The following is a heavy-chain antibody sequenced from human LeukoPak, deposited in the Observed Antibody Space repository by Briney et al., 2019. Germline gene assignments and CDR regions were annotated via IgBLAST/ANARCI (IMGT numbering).Heavy chain of an antibody. CDR2: ISGSGGST. D-gene: IGHD4-11*01. Sequence: GGSLRLSCAASGFTFSSHAMDWVRQAPGKGLEWVSAISGSGGSTYYADSVKGRFTISRDNSKTTLFLQMNSLRAEDTAVYYCAKDLHDYGNYVGWFDSWGQGTLVTVSS. V-gene: IGHV3-23*01. J-gene: IGHJ5*01. CDR3: AKDLHDYGNYVGWFDS. CDR1: GFTFSSHA.